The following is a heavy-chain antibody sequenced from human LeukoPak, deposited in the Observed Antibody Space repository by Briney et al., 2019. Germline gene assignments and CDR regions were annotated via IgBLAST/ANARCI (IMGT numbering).Heavy chain of an antibody. V-gene: IGHV3-23*01. Sequence: PGGSLRLSCAASGFTFSSYAMSWVRQAPGKGLEWVSAISGSGGSTYYADSVKGRFTISRDNSKNTLYLQMNSLRAKDTAVYYCAKDSGSGSYYSFDYWGQGTLVTVSS. J-gene: IGHJ4*02. CDR2: ISGSGGST. CDR1: GFTFSSYA. D-gene: IGHD3-10*01. CDR3: AKDSGSGSYYSFDY.